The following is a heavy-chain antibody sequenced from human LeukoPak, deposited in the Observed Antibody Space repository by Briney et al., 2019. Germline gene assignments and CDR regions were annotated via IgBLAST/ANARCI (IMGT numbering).Heavy chain of an antibody. J-gene: IGHJ4*02. CDR1: GFTFSDNY. D-gene: IGHD1-1*01. CDR3: ARDPRTVRI. V-gene: IGHV3-11*04. Sequence: SGGSLRLSCAASGFTFSDNYMTWVRQAPGKGLEWLSYISGNGGVIQYADSVKGRFTISRDNAKNLLYLQMDSLRVKDTAIYYCARDPRTVRIWGQGTLVTVSS. CDR2: ISGNGGVI.